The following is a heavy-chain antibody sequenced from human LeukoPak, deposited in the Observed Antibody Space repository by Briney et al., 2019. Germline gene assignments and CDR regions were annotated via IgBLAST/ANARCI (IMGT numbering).Heavy chain of an antibody. CDR3: ARAAFCHGYCYYYFDS. CDR2: INSDGRGI. V-gene: IGHV3-74*03. CDR1: GFAFTNHW. D-gene: IGHD2-21*02. Sequence: GGSLRLSCTASGFAFTNHWMHWVRQAPGKGLEWVSRINSDGRGILNPDSVSGRFTTSRDNAKQTLYLQMKSLSAEDAAVYYCARAAFCHGYCYYYFDSWGPGTIVSVSS. J-gene: IGHJ4*02.